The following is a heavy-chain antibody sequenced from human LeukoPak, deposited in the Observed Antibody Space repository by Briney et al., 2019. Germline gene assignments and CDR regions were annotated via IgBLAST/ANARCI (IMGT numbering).Heavy chain of an antibody. V-gene: IGHV6-1*01. J-gene: IGHJ4*02. Sequence: SQTLSLTCAISGDSVSNNRAAWNWIRQSPSRGLEWLGRTYYRSTWYDDYAVSVTSRITINPDTSKNQFSLQLNSVTPEDTAMYYCARGNRLIFDFWGQGTLVTVSS. CDR1: GDSVSNNRAA. CDR2: TYYRSTWYD. D-gene: IGHD1-14*01. CDR3: ARGNRLIFDF.